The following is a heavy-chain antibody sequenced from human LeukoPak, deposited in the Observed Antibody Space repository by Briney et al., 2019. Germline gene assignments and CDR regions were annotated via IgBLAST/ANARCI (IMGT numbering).Heavy chain of an antibody. J-gene: IGHJ5*02. CDR2: INHSGST. CDR1: GGSFSGYY. D-gene: IGHD6-19*01. CDR3: ASSLVVAGTNWFDP. V-gene: IGHV4-34*01. Sequence: SETLSLTCAVYGGSFSGYYWSWIRQPPGKGLEWIGEINHSGSTNYNPSLKSRVTISVDTSKNQFSLKLSSVTAADTAVYYCASSLVVAGTNWFDPWGQGTLVTVSS.